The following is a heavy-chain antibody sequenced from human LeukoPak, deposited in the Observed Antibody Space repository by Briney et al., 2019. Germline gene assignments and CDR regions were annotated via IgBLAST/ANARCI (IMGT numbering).Heavy chain of an antibody. CDR3: ARESGDHFDAFDT. D-gene: IGHD3-3*01. J-gene: IGHJ3*02. CDR1: GFSFTTYG. Sequence: GGSLRLSCAESGFSFTTYGMHWVRQAPGKGLEWVAFIRYDGSNKYYVDSVKARFTISTDTSKNTLYLQMNSLGAENTAVYFCARESGDHFDAFDTWGQGTMVTVS. V-gene: IGHV3-30*02. CDR2: IRYDGSNK.